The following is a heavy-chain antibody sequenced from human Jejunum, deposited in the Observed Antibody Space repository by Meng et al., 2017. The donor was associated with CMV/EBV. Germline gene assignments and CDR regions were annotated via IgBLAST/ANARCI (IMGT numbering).Heavy chain of an antibody. D-gene: IGHD3-16*01. CDR3: ARDSLSGGSNF. CDR2: VDYTGGA. CDR1: GASVNSRDFY. Sequence: GSGASVNSRDFYWSWIRQPPGRGLEWIGYVDYTGGANYNSSLESRVVISVDISKNQISLELHTVTAADTAVYFCARDSLSGGSNFWGQGTPVTVSS. J-gene: IGHJ4*02. V-gene: IGHV4-61*08.